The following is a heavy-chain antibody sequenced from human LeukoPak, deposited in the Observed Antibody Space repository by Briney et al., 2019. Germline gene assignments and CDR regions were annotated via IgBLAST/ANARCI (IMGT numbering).Heavy chain of an antibody. CDR3: ARTMQQWLVDAAGGDY. CDR2: ISAYNDNT. Sequence: ASVKVSCKASGYTFTSYGISWVRQAPGQGLEWMGWISAYNDNTNYAQKLQGRVTMTTDTSTSTAYMELRSLRSDDTAVYYCARTMQQWLVDAAGGDYWGQGTLVTVSS. V-gene: IGHV1-18*01. D-gene: IGHD6-19*01. CDR1: GYTFTSYG. J-gene: IGHJ4*02.